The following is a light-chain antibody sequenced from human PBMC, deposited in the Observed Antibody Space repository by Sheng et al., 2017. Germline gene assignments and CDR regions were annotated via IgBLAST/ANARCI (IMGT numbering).Light chain of an antibody. J-gene: IGKJ1*01. Sequence: AIRMTQSPSSFSASTGDRVTITCRASQGISSYLAWYQQKPGKAPKVLIYSASTLQSGVPSRFSGSGSGTDFTLTISCLQSEDFASYYCQQYDSYPWTFGQGTKVEIK. V-gene: IGKV1-8*01. CDR1: QGISSY. CDR2: SAS. CDR3: QQYDSYPWT.